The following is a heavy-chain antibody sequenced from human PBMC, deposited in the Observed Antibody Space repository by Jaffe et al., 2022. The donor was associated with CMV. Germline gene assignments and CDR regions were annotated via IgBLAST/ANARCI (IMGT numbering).Heavy chain of an antibody. Sequence: QVQLQQWGAGLLKPSETLSLTCAVYGGSFSGYYWSWIRQPPGKGLEWIGEINHSGSTNYNPSLKSRVTISVDTSKNQFSLKLSSVTAADTAVYYCARRLPRYCSSTSCYRGDVWGKGTTVTVSS. D-gene: IGHD2-2*01. CDR1: GGSFSGYY. CDR3: ARRLPRYCSSTSCYRGDV. V-gene: IGHV4-34*01. J-gene: IGHJ6*04. CDR2: INHSGST.